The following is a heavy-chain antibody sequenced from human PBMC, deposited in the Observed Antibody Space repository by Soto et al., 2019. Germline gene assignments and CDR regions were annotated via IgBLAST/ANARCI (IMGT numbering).Heavy chain of an antibody. CDR2: MTYDGATE. Sequence: QVHLVESGGGVVQPGRSLRLSCAASGFPFSDHVIHWVRQAAGKGLEWVASMTYDGATEYYADSVKGRFTVSRDNSKRTLSLQMNSLRPEDTAVYYCARVRLTISVNDALDVWGQGTTVTVSS. J-gene: IGHJ3*01. D-gene: IGHD3-10*01. CDR3: ARVRLTISVNDALDV. V-gene: IGHV3-30*14. CDR1: GFPFSDHV.